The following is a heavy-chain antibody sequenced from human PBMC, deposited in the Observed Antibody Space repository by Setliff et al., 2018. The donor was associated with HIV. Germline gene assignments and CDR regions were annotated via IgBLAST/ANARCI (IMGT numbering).Heavy chain of an antibody. CDR3: ARDRYYGSGSYYNYFDY. CDR1: GGSFSAYY. J-gene: IGHJ4*02. V-gene: IGHV4-34*01. D-gene: IGHD3-10*01. CDR2: IYSTGDT. Sequence: SETLSLTCAVYGGSFSAYYWTWIRQPPGKGLEWIGSIYSTGDTYYSPSLKSRVTISIDTTKNRFSLKLTSVTAADTAVYYCARDRYYGSGSYYNYFDYWGQGILVTVSS.